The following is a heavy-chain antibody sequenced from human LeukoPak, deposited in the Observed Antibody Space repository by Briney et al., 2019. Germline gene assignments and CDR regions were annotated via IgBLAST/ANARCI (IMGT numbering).Heavy chain of an antibody. CDR2: IKQDGSEK. D-gene: IGHD5/OR15-5a*01. Sequence: GGSLRLSCAASGFTFNSYWMSWVRQAPGKGLEWVANIKQDGSEKYYVDSVKGRFTISRDNAKNSLYLQMNSLRAEDTAVYYCARVIVYYFDYWGQGTLVTVSS. CDR1: GFTFNSYW. J-gene: IGHJ4*02. CDR3: ARVIVYYFDY. V-gene: IGHV3-7*01.